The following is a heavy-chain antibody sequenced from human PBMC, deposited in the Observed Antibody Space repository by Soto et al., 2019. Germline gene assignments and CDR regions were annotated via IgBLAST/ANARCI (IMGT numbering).Heavy chain of an antibody. V-gene: IGHV3-9*01. CDR1: GFTFDDYA. CDR3: AKDLAAAGYYYGIDV. CDR2: ISWNSGSI. D-gene: IGHD6-13*01. J-gene: IGHJ6*02. Sequence: PVGSLRLSCAASGFTFDDYAMHWVRQAPGKGLEWVSGISWNSGSIGYADSVKGRFTISRDNAKNSLYLQMNSLRAEDTALYYCAKDLAAAGYYYGIDVWGQGTTVTVSS.